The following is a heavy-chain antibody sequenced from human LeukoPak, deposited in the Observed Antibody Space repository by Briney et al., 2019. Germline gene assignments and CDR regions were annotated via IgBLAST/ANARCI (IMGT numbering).Heavy chain of an antibody. CDR1: GGSFSGYY. V-gene: IGHV4-34*01. Sequence: SETLSLTCAVYGGSFSGYYWSWIRQPPGKGLEWIGEINHSGSTNYNPSLKSRVTISVDTSKNQFSLKLSSVTAADTAVYYCARVDDLDAFDIWGQGTMVTVSS. J-gene: IGHJ3*02. D-gene: IGHD2-2*03. CDR3: ARVDDLDAFDI. CDR2: INHSGST.